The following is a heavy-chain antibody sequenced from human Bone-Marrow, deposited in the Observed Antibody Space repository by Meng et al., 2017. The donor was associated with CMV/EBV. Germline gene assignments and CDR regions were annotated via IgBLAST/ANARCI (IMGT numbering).Heavy chain of an antibody. CDR2: ISSSSSTI. J-gene: IGHJ3*02. CDR1: GFTFRKYT. D-gene: IGHD2-2*01. V-gene: IGHV3-48*04. Sequence: GGSLRLSCAASGFTFRKYTMNWVRRAPGKGLEWVSYISSSSSTIYYADSVKGRFTISRDNAKNSLYLQMNSLRAEDTAVYYCARTAAIRRNAFDIWGQGTMVTVSS. CDR3: ARTAAIRRNAFDI.